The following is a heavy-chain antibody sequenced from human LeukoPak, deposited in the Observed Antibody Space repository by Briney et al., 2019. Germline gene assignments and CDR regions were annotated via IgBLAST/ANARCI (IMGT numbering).Heavy chain of an antibody. V-gene: IGHV3-11*01. CDR1: GFTFSDYY. D-gene: IGHD2-8*01. CDR3: AKGSHCTNGVCHLTFDY. Sequence: GGSLRLSCAASGFTFSDYYMSWIRQAPGKGLEWVSYISSSGSTIYYADSVKGRFTISRDNAKNSLYLQMNSLRAEDTAVYYCAKGSHCTNGVCHLTFDYWGQGTLVTVSS. CDR2: ISSSGSTI. J-gene: IGHJ4*02.